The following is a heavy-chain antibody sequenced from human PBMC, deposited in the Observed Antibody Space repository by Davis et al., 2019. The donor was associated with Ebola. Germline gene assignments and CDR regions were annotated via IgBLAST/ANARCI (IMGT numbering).Heavy chain of an antibody. J-gene: IGHJ4*02. CDR3: AKAPLSTGRVFFDY. V-gene: IGHV3-23*01. D-gene: IGHD1-14*01. CDR1: GFTFSSYA. CDR2: ISGSGGST. Sequence: GGSLRLSCAASGFTFSSYAMSWVRQAPEKGLEWVSVISGSGGSTYYAESVKGRFTISRDNSKNTLYLQMNSLRAEDTAVYYCAKAPLSTGRVFFDYWGQGTLVTVSS.